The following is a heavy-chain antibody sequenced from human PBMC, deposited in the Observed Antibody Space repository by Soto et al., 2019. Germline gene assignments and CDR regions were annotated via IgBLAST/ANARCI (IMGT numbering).Heavy chain of an antibody. V-gene: IGHV3-33*01. J-gene: IGHJ4*02. Sequence: QVQLVESGGGVVQPGRSLRLSCAASGFTFSGLGMHWVRQAPGKGLEWVAVIRYDGSNIYYADAVKGRFAISRDNSKDTLYQQMISLRADDTAVYYCARDGVGHTTFFGYFDYWGQGTLVTVSS. CDR2: IRYDGSNI. CDR3: ARDGVGHTTFFGYFDY. CDR1: GFTFSGLG. D-gene: IGHD1-26*01.